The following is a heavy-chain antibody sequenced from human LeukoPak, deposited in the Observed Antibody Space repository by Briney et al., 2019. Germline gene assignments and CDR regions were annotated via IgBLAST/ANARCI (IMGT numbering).Heavy chain of an antibody. J-gene: IGHJ4*02. D-gene: IGHD3-22*01. CDR3: AGGSSGYYYGLDY. CDR1: GGTFSSYA. CDR2: IIPIFGTA. V-gene: IGHV1-69*05. Sequence: ASVKVSCKASGGTFSSYAISWVRQAPGQGLEWMGGIIPIFGTANYAQKFQGRVTITTDESTSTAYMELSSLRSEDTAVCYCAGGSSGYYYGLDYWGQGTLVTVSS.